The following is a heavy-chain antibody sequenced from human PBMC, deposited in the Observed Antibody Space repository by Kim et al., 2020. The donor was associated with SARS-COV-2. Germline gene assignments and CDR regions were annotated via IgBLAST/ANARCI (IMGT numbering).Heavy chain of an antibody. J-gene: IGHJ3*02. CDR3: TTDLCRVWPYMVRADAFDI. Sequence: GRLTISRDDSKNTLYLQMNSLKTEDTAVYYCTTDLCRVWPYMVRADAFDIWGQGTMVTVSS. V-gene: IGHV3-15*01. D-gene: IGHD3-10*01.